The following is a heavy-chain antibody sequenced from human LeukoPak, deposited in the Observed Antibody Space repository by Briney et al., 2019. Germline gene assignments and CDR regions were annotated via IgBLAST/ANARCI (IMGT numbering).Heavy chain of an antibody. V-gene: IGHV4-34*01. CDR2: INHSGST. D-gene: IGHD3-10*01. CDR1: GGSFSGYY. CDR3: ARIGGAYYGSGSYYNIRAFDI. J-gene: IGHJ3*02. Sequence: PSETLSLTCAVYGGSFSGYYWSWIRQPPGKGLEWIGEINHSGSTNYNPSLKSRVTISVDTSKNQSSLKLSSVTAADTAVYYCARIGGAYYGSGSYYNIRAFDIWGQGTMVTVSS.